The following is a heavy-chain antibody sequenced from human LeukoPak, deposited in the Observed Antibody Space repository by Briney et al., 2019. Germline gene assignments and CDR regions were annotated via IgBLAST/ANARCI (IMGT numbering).Heavy chain of an antibody. V-gene: IGHV3-30*18. CDR2: ISYDGSNK. Sequence: GGSLRLSCAASGFTFSSYGMHWVRQAPGKGLEWVAVISYDGSNKYYADSVKGLFTISRDNSKNTLYLQMNSLRAEDTDVYYCAKDRRALLWFGEPFDYWGQGTLVTVSS. D-gene: IGHD3-10*01. J-gene: IGHJ4*02. CDR1: GFTFSSYG. CDR3: AKDRRALLWFGEPFDY.